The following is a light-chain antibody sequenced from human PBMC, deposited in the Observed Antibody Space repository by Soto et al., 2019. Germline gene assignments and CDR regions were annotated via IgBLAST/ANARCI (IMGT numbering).Light chain of an antibody. V-gene: IGKV2-28*01. CDR3: MQALQAPFT. CDR2: LGS. CDR1: QSLLHSNGYNY. Sequence: DIVLTQSPLSLPVTPGEPASISCRSSQSLLHSNGYNYLDWYLQKPGQSPQLLIYLGSNRASGVPDRFSGSGSGTDFTLKISRVEAEDVGVYYCMQALQAPFTSGGGNKVEIK. J-gene: IGKJ4*01.